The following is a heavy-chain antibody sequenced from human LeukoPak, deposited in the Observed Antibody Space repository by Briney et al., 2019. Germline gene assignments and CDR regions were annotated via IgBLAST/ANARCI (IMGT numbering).Heavy chain of an antibody. CDR2: IYDGGIT. V-gene: IGHV3-66*01. J-gene: IGHJ4*02. D-gene: IGHD3-10*01. Sequence: PGGSLSLSRAASGFIISNNYMSWVRQAPGKGPEWVSVIYDGGITYYTDSVKGRFTISRDDSTNTLHLQMNSLRVDDTAVYYCATDRDYSGSGSPDSWGQGTLVTVS. CDR3: ATDRDYSGSGSPDS. CDR1: GFIISNNY.